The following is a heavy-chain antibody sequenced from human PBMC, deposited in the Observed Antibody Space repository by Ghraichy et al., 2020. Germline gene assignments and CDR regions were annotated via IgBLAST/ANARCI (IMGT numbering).Heavy chain of an antibody. CDR3: AKEVGGRTFDY. Sequence: GGSLRLSCAASGFTFSTYAMSWVRQAPGKGLEWVSTISGSGGSTYYADFVKGRFTISRDNSKNTLYLQMNSLRAEDTAVYYCAKEVGGRTFDYWGQGTLVTVSS. CDR1: GFTFSTYA. J-gene: IGHJ4*02. D-gene: IGHD2-15*01. CDR2: ISGSGGST. V-gene: IGHV3-23*01.